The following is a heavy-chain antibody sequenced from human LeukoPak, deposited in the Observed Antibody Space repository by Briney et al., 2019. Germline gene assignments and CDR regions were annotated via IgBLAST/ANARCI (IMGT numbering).Heavy chain of an antibody. CDR1: GGSISSSNW. D-gene: IGHD3-9*01. CDR3: ARDCNDILTGYHTNGFDP. V-gene: IGHV4-4*02. J-gene: IGHJ5*02. Sequence: SGTLSLTCAVSGGSISSSNWWSWVRQPPGKGLEWIGEIYHSGSTNYNPSLKSRVTVSVDKSKNQFSLKLSSVTAADTAVYYCARDCNDILTGYHTNGFDPWGQGTLVTVSS. CDR2: IYHSGST.